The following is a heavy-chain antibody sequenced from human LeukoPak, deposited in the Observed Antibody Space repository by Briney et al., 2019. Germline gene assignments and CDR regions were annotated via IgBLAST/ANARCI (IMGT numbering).Heavy chain of an antibody. D-gene: IGHD3-10*01. CDR1: GYTFTGYY. CDR3: ARDRVTMVRGPYYYYYYMDV. Sequence: ASVKVSCKASGYTFTGYYMHWVRQAPGQGLEWMGWINPNSGGTNYAQKFQGRVTMTRDTSISTAYMELSRLRSDDTAVYYCARDRVTMVRGPYYYYYYMDVWGKGTTVTISS. J-gene: IGHJ6*03. V-gene: IGHV1-2*02. CDR2: INPNSGGT.